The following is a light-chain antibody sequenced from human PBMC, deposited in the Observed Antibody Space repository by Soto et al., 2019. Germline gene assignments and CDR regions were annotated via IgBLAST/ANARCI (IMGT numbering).Light chain of an antibody. CDR2: DAS. J-gene: IGKJ1*01. Sequence: EIVLTQSPGTLSISPGERATFSCRASQSISSYLAWYQQKPGQAPSLLIYDASNRATGIPARFSGSGSGTDFTLTISSLEPEDFAVYYCQQRSNWPRTFGQGTKVDIK. V-gene: IGKV3-11*01. CDR3: QQRSNWPRT. CDR1: QSISSY.